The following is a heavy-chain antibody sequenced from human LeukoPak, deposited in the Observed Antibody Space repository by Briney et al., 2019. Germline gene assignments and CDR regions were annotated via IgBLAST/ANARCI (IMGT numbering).Heavy chain of an antibody. Sequence: SVKISCKASGGTFSSYAISWVRQAPGQGLEWMGRIIPILGIANYAQKFQGRVTITADKSTSTAYMELSSLRSEDTAVYYCARDLWTAAAGTIYYYGMDVWGQGTTVTVSS. J-gene: IGHJ6*02. CDR1: GGTFSSYA. CDR2: IIPILGIA. D-gene: IGHD6-13*01. CDR3: ARDLWTAAAGTIYYYGMDV. V-gene: IGHV1-69*04.